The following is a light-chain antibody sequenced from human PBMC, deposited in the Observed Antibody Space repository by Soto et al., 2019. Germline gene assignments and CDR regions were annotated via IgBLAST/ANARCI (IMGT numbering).Light chain of an antibody. CDR2: DVS. V-gene: IGKV3-11*01. Sequence: DIVLTQSPAILSLSPGERAALSGRDSEDVGNSLAWYQQRPGQSPRLLIYDVSNRATGIPSRFSGSGSGADFTLTISSLEPDDFAVYYCQQRYNWPRPFGQGTKV. CDR3: QQRYNWPRP. CDR1: EDVGNS. J-gene: IGKJ1*01.